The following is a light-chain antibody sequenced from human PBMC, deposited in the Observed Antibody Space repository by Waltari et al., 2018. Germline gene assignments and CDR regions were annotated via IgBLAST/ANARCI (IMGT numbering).Light chain of an antibody. CDR3: QQSHSTPYT. J-gene: IGKJ2*01. CDR2: SAS. Sequence: DIQMTQSPSSLSASVGDRVTLTCRASQSIDDYVNWYQQKPGKGPNLLVYSASKVVSGVLSTFSGSGFGTDFTLTIISLQPEDFATYYCQQSHSTPYTFGQGTKVEI. V-gene: IGKV1-39*01. CDR1: QSIDDY.